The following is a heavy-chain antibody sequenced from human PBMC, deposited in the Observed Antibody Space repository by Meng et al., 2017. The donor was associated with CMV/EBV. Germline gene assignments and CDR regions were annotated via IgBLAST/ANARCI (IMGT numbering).Heavy chain of an antibody. CDR3: ARITILTGFHLDS. Sequence: SCTASEFTLSDYYMSWIRQATGKGLEWLSYITTGGSLSYADSVKGRFTISRDNAKNSLFLQINSLRVEDTAVYYCARITILTGFHLDSWGQGTLVTVSS. D-gene: IGHD3-9*01. CDR1: EFTLSDYY. J-gene: IGHJ4*02. V-gene: IGHV3-11*01. CDR2: ITTGGSL.